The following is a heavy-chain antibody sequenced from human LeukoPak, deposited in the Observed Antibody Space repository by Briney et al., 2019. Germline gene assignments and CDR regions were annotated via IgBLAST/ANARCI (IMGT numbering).Heavy chain of an antibody. D-gene: IGHD6-19*01. CDR2: ISFNGNNQ. V-gene: IGHV3-30*04. CDR1: GFTFSLYS. Sequence: GGSLRLSCAASGFTFSLYSMHWVRQAPGKGLEWVAVISFNGNNQSHAQSLKGRFTISRDNSKRTLYLQMNDLRADDTAIYYCARLASGSSGQSFDFWGQGTLVTVSS. CDR3: ARLASGSSGQSFDF. J-gene: IGHJ4*02.